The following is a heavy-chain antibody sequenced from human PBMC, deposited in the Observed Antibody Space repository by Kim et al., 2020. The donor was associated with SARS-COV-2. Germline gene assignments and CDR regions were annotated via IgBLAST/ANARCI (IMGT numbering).Heavy chain of an antibody. V-gene: IGHV3-48*02. D-gene: IGHD3-10*01. CDR2: ISSSSSVI. CDR3: ARDFPMVRGGHGFYFDY. J-gene: IGHJ4*02. CDR1: GFTFSTYG. Sequence: GGSLRLSCAASGFTFSTYGMHWARQAPGKGLEWISYISSSSSVINYADSVKGRFTMSRDNAKNSLYLQMNSLRDEDTAVYFCARDFPMVRGGHGFYFDYWGQGALVTVSS.